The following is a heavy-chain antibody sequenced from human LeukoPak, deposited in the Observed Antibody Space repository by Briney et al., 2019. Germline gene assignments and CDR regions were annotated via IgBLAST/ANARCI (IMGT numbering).Heavy chain of an antibody. CDR3: ARDPVGTFGELLPDY. J-gene: IGHJ4*02. CDR1: GFTFSSYA. V-gene: IGHV3-64*01. CDR2: ISSNGGST. D-gene: IGHD3-10*01. Sequence: TGGSLRLSCAASGFTFSSYAMHWVRQAPGKGLEYVSAISSNGGSTYYANSVKGRFTISRDNSKNTLYLQMGSLRAEDMAVYYSARDPVGTFGELLPDYWGQGTLVTVSS.